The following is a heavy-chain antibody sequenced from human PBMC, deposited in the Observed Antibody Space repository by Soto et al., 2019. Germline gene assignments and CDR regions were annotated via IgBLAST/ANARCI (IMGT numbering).Heavy chain of an antibody. J-gene: IGHJ4*02. D-gene: IGHD3-9*01. V-gene: IGHV3-74*01. CDR3: ARLSSGHYDILTGYYPPPKPFDY. CDR1: GFTFSSYW. Sequence: GGSLRLSCAASGFTFSSYWMHWVRQAPGKGLVWVSRINSDGSSTSYADSVKGRFTISRDNAKNTLYLQMNSLRAEDTAVYYCARLSSGHYDILTGYYPPPKPFDYWGQGTLVTVSS. CDR2: INSDGSST.